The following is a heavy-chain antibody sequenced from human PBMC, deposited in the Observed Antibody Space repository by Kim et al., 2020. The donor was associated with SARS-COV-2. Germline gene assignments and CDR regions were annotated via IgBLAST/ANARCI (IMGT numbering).Heavy chain of an antibody. CDR1: GGSISSYY. D-gene: IGHD6-19*01. CDR3: ARDGGYSSGWSRGGTWFDP. J-gene: IGHJ5*02. V-gene: IGHV4-59*13. CDR2: IYYSGST. Sequence: SETLSLTCTVSGGSISSYYWSWIRQPPGKGLEWIGYIYYSGSTNYNPSLKSRVTISVDTSKNQFSLKLSSVTAADTAVYYCARDGGYSSGWSRGGTWFDPWGQGTLVTVSS.